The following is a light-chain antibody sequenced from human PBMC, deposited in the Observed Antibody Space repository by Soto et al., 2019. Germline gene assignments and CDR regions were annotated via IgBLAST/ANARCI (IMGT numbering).Light chain of an antibody. CDR1: SGDIGSYNR. Sequence: QSVLTQPASVSGSPGQSITISCTGTSGDIGSYNRVSWYQQHPGKAPKLIIYEVTDRPSGVSNRFSGSKSGNTASLIISGLQGDDEGDYYCCAYVSSNTLLFGGGTKVTVL. J-gene: IGLJ3*02. CDR3: CAYVSSNTLL. CDR2: EVT. V-gene: IGLV2-23*02.